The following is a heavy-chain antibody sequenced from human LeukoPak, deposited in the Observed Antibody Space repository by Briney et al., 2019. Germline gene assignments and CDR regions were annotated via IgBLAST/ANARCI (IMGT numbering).Heavy chain of an antibody. CDR3: ARHSSGWYFTGSNAFDI. D-gene: IGHD6-19*01. J-gene: IGHJ3*02. V-gene: IGHV5-51*01. Sequence: GESLKVSCKGSGYSFTSYWIGWVRQMPGKGLEGLGIIYPGDSDTRYSPSFQGQVTISADKSISTAYLQWSSLKASDTAMYYCARHSSGWYFTGSNAFDIWGQGTMVTVSS. CDR2: IYPGDSDT. CDR1: GYSFTSYW.